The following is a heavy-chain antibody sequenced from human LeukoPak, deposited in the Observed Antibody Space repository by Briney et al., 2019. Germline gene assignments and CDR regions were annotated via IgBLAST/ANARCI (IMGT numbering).Heavy chain of an antibody. J-gene: IGHJ3*02. CDR3: ARDHGAGRDAFDI. Sequence: GGSLRLSCAASGFTFSSYAMHWVRQAPGKGLEWVAVISYDGSNKYYADSVEGRFTISRDNSKNTLYLQMNSLRAEDTAVYYCARDHGAGRDAFDIWGQGTMVTVSS. D-gene: IGHD1-26*01. V-gene: IGHV3-30-3*01. CDR2: ISYDGSNK. CDR1: GFTFSSYA.